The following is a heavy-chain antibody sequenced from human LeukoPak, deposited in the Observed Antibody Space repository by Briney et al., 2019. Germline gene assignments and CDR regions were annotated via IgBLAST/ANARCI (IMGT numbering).Heavy chain of an antibody. V-gene: IGHV3-23*01. CDR3: XXXPPSTTNYFDY. J-gene: IGHJ4*02. CDR1: GFTFRSYA. Sequence: PGGSLRLSCAASGFTFRSYAMSWVRQAPGKGLEWVSAISGSGGSTYYADSVKGRFTISRDNSKNTLYRQMNSLRAEDPAVNECXXXPPSTTNYFDYWGQGTLVTVSS. D-gene: IGHD4-17*01. CDR2: ISGSGGST.